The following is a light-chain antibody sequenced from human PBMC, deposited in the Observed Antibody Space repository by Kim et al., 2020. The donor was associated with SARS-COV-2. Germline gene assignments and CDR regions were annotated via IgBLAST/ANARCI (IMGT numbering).Light chain of an antibody. CDR1: KLGDKY. Sequence: PGQTASITCSGDKLGDKYACWYQQKPGQSPVMVIYQDSKRPSGIPERFSGSNSGNTATLTISGTQAMDEADYYCQAWDSSTAGVVFGGGTQLTVL. V-gene: IGLV3-1*01. J-gene: IGLJ2*01. CDR2: QDS. CDR3: QAWDSSTAGVV.